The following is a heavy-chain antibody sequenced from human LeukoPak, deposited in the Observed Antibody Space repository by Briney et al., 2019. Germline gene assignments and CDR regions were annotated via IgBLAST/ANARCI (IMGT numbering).Heavy chain of an antibody. J-gene: IGHJ5*02. Sequence: PSETLSLTCTVSGGSISNGDYYWSWIRQPPGKGLEWIGEINHSGSTNYDPSLKSRVTISVDTSKNQFSLKLSSVTAADTAVYYCARVRAAARRFEVFNWLDPWGQGTLVTVSS. V-gene: IGHV4-34*01. CDR2: INHSGST. D-gene: IGHD6-6*01. CDR3: ARVRAAARRFEVFNWLDP. CDR1: GGSISNGDYY.